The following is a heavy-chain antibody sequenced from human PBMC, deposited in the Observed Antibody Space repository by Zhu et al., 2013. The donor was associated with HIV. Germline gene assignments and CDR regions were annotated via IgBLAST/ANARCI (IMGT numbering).Heavy chain of an antibody. CDR3: ARPDSSYDSSGYFPDAFDI. CDR2: INPSGGST. CDR1: GYTFTSYY. J-gene: IGHJ3*02. Sequence: QVQLVQSGAEVKKPGASVKVSCKASGYTFTSYYMHWVRQAPGQGLEWMGIINPSGGSTSYAQKFQGRVTMTRDTSTSTVYMELSSLRSEDAAVYYCARPDSSYDSSGYFPDAFDIWGQGQWSPSLQ. D-gene: IGHD3-22*01. V-gene: IGHV1-46*01.